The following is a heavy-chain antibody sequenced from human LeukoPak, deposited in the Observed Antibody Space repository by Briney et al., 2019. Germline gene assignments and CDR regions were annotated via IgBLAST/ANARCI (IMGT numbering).Heavy chain of an antibody. D-gene: IGHD1-1*01. V-gene: IGHV3-7*04. CDR2: IKQDGSEK. Sequence: PGGSLRLSCAASGFTFNNYAMTWVRQAPGKGLEWVANIKQDGSEKYYVDSVKGRFTISRDNAKNSLYLQMNSLRAEDTAVYYCARALAATTGGAFDIWGQGTMVTVSS. J-gene: IGHJ3*02. CDR3: ARALAATTGGAFDI. CDR1: GFTFNNYA.